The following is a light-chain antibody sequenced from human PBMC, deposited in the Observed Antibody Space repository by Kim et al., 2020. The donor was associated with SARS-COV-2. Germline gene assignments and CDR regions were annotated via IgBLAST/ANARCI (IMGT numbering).Light chain of an antibody. J-gene: IGKJ4*01. Sequence: SPGERATLPCRASPSVSSSYLAWYQQKPGQAPRLLIDGASSRATGIPDRFSGSGSGTDFTLTISRLEPEDFAVFYCQQYGSSPLTFGGGTKVDIK. CDR3: QQYGSSPLT. CDR1: PSVSSSY. CDR2: GAS. V-gene: IGKV3-20*01.